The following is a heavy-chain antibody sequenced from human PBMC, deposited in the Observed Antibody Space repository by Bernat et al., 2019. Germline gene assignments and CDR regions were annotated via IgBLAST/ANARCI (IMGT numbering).Heavy chain of an antibody. J-gene: IGHJ4*02. V-gene: IGHV3-7*01. Sequence: EVQLVESGGALVQPGGSLRLSCAASGFMFSIYWMTWVRQTPGKGLEWVASIKEDGSEKYYVDSVRGRFTISRDSAKNSLFLQLNSLRAEDTAVYYCGRSGGSPDYWGQGTLVIVSS. CDR3: GRSGGSPDY. D-gene: IGHD2-15*01. CDR2: IKEDGSEK. CDR1: GFMFSIYW.